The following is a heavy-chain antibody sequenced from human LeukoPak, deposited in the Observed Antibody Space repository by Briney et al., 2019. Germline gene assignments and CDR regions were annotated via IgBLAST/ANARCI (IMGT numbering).Heavy chain of an antibody. CDR2: IYWNDDK. Sequence: KESGPTLVKPTQTLTLTCTFSGFSLSTSGVGVGWIRQPPGKALEWLALIYWNDDKCYSPSLKSRLTITKDTSKNQVVLTMTNMDPVDTATYYCAHIRSLRYFDYKLTEWFDPWGQGTLVTVSS. J-gene: IGHJ5*02. V-gene: IGHV2-5*01. CDR1: GFSLSTSGVG. CDR3: AHIRSLRYFDYKLTEWFDP. D-gene: IGHD3-9*01.